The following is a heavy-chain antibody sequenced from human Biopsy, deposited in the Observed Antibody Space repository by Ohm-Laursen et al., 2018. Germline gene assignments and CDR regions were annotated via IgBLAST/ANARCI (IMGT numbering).Heavy chain of an antibody. CDR2: IIPIFGTA. CDR1: TGTFDSYG. Sequence: SVKVSCKPSTGTFDSYGVTWVRQAPGQGLEWMGGIIPIFGTANYAQKFQGRVTITADESTSTAYMELSSLRSDDTAVYYCARDALGGGSYRFFYWGQGSLVTVSS. J-gene: IGHJ4*02. CDR3: ARDALGGGSYRFFY. D-gene: IGHD1-26*01. V-gene: IGHV1-69*13.